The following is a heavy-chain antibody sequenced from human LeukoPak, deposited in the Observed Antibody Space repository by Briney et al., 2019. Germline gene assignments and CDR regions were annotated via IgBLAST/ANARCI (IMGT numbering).Heavy chain of an antibody. Sequence: GGSLRLSCAASGFTFSSYWMSWVRQAPGKGLEWVSGISWNSGSIGYADSVKGRFTISRDNAKNSLYLQMNSLRAEDTALYYCAKEDFSGSFDYWGQGTLVTVSS. CDR3: AKEDFSGSFDY. D-gene: IGHD2-15*01. CDR2: ISWNSGSI. J-gene: IGHJ4*02. CDR1: GFTFSSYW. V-gene: IGHV3-9*01.